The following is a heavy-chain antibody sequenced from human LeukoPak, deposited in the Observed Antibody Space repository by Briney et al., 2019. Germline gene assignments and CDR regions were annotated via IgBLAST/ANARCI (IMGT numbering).Heavy chain of an antibody. J-gene: IGHJ4*02. V-gene: IGHV4-34*01. CDR3: ARGTTAQPFDS. CDR2: INHSGST. Sequence: SETLSLTCAVYGGSFSGYYWTWIRQPPGKGLEWIGEINHSGSTNYNPSLKSRVTISVDTSKNQFSLKLSSVTAADTAVYYCARGTTAQPFDSWGQGTLVTVSS. CDR1: GGSFSGYY. D-gene: IGHD5-18*01.